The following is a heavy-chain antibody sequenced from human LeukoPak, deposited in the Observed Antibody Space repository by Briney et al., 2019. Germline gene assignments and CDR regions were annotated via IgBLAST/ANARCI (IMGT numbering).Heavy chain of an antibody. V-gene: IGHV3-48*01. CDR2: ISSSGGTT. Sequence: GGSLRLSCAASGFTFSSYTMNWVRQAPGKGLEWVSYISSSGGTTYYADPVKGRFTISRDNAKNSLYLQMNSLRAEDTAVYYCAKGARGVIRTNFDCWGQGTLVTVSS. J-gene: IGHJ4*02. CDR3: AKGARGVIRTNFDC. D-gene: IGHD3-10*01. CDR1: GFTFSSYT.